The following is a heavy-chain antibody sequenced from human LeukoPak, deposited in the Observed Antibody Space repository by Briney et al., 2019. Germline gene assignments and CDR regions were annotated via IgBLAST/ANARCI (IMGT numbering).Heavy chain of an antibody. J-gene: IGHJ4*02. CDR1: GGSFSGYY. V-gene: IGHV4-34*01. D-gene: IGHD4/OR15-4a*01. Sequence: SENLSLTCAVYGGSFSGYYWSWIRQPPGKGLEWIGEINHSGSTNYNPSLKSRVTISVDTSKNQFSLKLSSVTAADTAVYYCASLYGGYVDYWGQGTLVTVSS. CDR3: ASLYGGYVDY. CDR2: INHSGST.